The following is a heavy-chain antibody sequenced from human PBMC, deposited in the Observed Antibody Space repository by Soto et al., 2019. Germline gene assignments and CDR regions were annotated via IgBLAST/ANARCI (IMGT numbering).Heavy chain of an antibody. D-gene: IGHD6-25*01. CDR2: ISPSSGYT. Sequence: ASVKVSCKASGYRFTNYGFCWVRQVPGQGLEWMGYISPSSGYTTYAPNLQERVIMTTDSSTTTVYMELRSLTSDDTAVYYCAREMWTRSGPQSFFDYWGQGAPVTVSS. CDR1: GYRFTNYG. CDR3: AREMWTRSGPQSFFDY. J-gene: IGHJ4*02. V-gene: IGHV1-18*01.